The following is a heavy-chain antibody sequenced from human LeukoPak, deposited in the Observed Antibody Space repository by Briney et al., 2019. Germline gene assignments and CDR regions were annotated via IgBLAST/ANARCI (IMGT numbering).Heavy chain of an antibody. J-gene: IGHJ3*02. D-gene: IGHD5-18*01. CDR3: ARDLSSRGYTYGTPAFTFDI. CDR2: ISTSRSYI. CDR1: GFTFRSYS. Sequence: AGGSLRLSCAASGFTFRSYSMNWVRQAPGKGLEWVSSISTSRSYIYYADSVKGRFTISRDNAKNSLYLQMNSLRAEDTAVYYCARDLSSRGYTYGTPAFTFDIWGQGTMVTVSS. V-gene: IGHV3-21*01.